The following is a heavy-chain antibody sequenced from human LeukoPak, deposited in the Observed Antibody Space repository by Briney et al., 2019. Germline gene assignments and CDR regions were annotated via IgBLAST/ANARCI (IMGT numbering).Heavy chain of an antibody. CDR1: GFTVSSNY. CDR2: IYSGGST. V-gene: IGHV3-53*01. CDR3: ARGQYYYDSSGYYTQYFDY. J-gene: IGHJ4*02. Sequence: GGSLRLSCAASGFTVSSNYMSWVRQAPGEGLEWVSVIYSGGSTYYADSVKGRFTISRDNSKNTLYLQMNSLRAEDTAVYYCARGQYYYDSSGYYTQYFDYWGQGTLVTVSS. D-gene: IGHD3-22*01.